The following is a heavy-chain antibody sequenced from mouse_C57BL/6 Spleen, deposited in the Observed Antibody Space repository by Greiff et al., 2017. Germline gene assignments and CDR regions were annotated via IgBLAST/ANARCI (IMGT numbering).Heavy chain of an antibody. V-gene: IGHV2-2*01. CDR3: ARKRGGSSYAMDY. CDR2: IWSGGST. CDR1: GFSLTSYG. Sequence: QVQLQQSGPGLVQPSQSLSITCTVSGFSLTSYGVHWVRQSPGKGLEWLGVIWSGGSTDDNAAFISRLSISKDNSKSQVFFKMNSLQADDTAIYYCARKRGGSSYAMDYWGQGTSVTVSS. D-gene: IGHD1-1*01. J-gene: IGHJ4*01.